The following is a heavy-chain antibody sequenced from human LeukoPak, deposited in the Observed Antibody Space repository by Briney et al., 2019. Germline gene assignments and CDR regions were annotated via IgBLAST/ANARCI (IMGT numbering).Heavy chain of an antibody. J-gene: IGHJ6*03. D-gene: IGHD3-22*01. CDR2: INWNGGST. V-gene: IGHV3-20*04. CDR1: GFTFDDYG. CDR3: ARFAQSRGYFLGGRYYYYMDV. Sequence: GGSLRLSCAASGFTFDDYGMSWVRQVPGKGLEWVSGINWNGGSTGYADPVKGRFTISRDNAKNSLYLQMNSLRAEDTALYYCARFAQSRGYFLGGRYYYYMDVWGKGTTVTVSS.